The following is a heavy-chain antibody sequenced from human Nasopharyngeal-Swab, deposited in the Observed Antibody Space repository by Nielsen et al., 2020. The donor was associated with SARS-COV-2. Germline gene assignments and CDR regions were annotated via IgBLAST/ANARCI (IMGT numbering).Heavy chain of an antibody. J-gene: IGHJ4*02. CDR2: ISGSGGST. D-gene: IGHD6-6*01. V-gene: IGHV3-23*01. CDR1: GFTFSSYA. CDR3: AKAIAARPPLSY. Sequence: ETLSLTCAASGFTFSSYAMSWVRQAPGKGLEWVSAISGSGGSTYYADSVKGRFTISRDNSKNTLYLQMNSLRAEDTAVYYCAKAIAARPPLSYWGQGTLVTVSS.